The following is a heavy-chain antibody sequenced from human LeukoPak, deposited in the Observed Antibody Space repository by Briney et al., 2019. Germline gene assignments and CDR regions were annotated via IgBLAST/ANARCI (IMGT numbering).Heavy chain of an antibody. CDR1: GGSISSYY. D-gene: IGHD3-3*01. CDR3: ARGKPYDFWSGTRGYFDY. Sequence: SETPSLTCTVSGGSISSYYWSWIRQPPGKGLEWIGYIYYSGSTNYNPSLKSRVTISVDTSKNQFSLKLSSVTAADTAVYYCARGKPYDFWSGTRGYFDYWGQGTLVTVSS. CDR2: IYYSGST. V-gene: IGHV4-59*01. J-gene: IGHJ4*02.